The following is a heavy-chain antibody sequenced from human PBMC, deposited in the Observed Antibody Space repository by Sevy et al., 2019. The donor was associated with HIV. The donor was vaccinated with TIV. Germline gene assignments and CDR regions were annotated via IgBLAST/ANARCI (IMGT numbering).Heavy chain of an antibody. J-gene: IGHJ4*02. V-gene: IGHV3-48*02. CDR1: GFTFSSYS. D-gene: IGHD3-22*01. CDR2: ISSSSSTI. Sequence: GGSLRLSCAASGFTFSSYSMNWVRQAPGKGLEWVSYISSSSSTIYYADSVKGRFTISRDNAKNSLYLQMNSLGDEDTAVYYCASVIKYYDSSGYYLPFDYWGQGTLVTVSS. CDR3: ASVIKYYDSSGYYLPFDY.